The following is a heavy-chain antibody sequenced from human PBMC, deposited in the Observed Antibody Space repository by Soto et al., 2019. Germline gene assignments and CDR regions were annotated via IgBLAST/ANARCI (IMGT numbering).Heavy chain of an antibody. Sequence: SETLSLTCTVSGGSISSSSYYWSWIRQPPGKGLEWIGYIYYSGSTNYNPSLESRVTISVDRSKNQFSLKLSSVTAADTAVYYCARFEGGWFDPWGQGTLVTVSS. CDR2: IYYSGST. CDR1: GGSISSSSYY. D-gene: IGHD3-16*01. V-gene: IGHV4-61*05. CDR3: ARFEGGWFDP. J-gene: IGHJ5*02.